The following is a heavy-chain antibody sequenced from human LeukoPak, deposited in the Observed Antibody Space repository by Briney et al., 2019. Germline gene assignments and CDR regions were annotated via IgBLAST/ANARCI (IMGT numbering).Heavy chain of an antibody. D-gene: IGHD6-19*01. CDR2: IKQDGSEK. CDR3: AAGSGWTADY. CDR1: GFTFSSYW. V-gene: IGHV3-7*05. Sequence: PGGSLRLSCAAAGFTFSSYWMNWVRQAPGKGLEWVANIKQDGSEKYYVDSVKGRFTISIDNAKKSLFLQMNSLRAEDTAVYYCAAGSGWTADYWGQGTLVTVSS. J-gene: IGHJ4*02.